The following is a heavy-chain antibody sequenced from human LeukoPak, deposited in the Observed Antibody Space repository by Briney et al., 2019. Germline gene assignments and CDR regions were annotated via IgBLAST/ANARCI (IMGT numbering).Heavy chain of an antibody. CDR1: GGTFSSYA. J-gene: IGHJ6*02. Sequence: ASVKVSCTASGGTFSSYAISWVRQAPRRGLEWRGWISAYNGNTNYAQKLQGRVTMTTDTSTSTAYMELRSLRSDDTAVYYCAREGYYDFWSGYSYYGMDVWGQGTTVAASS. D-gene: IGHD3-3*01. CDR3: AREGYYDFWSGYSYYGMDV. CDR2: ISAYNGNT. V-gene: IGHV1-18*01.